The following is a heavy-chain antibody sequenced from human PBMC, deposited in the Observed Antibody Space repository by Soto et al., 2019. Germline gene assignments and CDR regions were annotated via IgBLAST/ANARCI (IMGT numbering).Heavy chain of an antibody. J-gene: IGHJ5*02. CDR2: IYPGDSDT. CDR3: ATQASSGWRGGNWFDP. CDR1: GYSFTSYW. V-gene: IGHV5-51*01. D-gene: IGHD6-19*01. Sequence: GESLKISCKGSGYSFTSYWIGWVRQMPGKGLEWMGIIYPGDSDTRYSPSFQGQVTISADKSISTAYLQWSGLKASDTAMYYCATQASSGWRGGNWFDPSGQGTLVTVYS.